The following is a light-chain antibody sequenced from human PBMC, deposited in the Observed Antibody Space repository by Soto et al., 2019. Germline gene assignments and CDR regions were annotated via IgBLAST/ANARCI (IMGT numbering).Light chain of an antibody. CDR2: YDS. CDR3: QVWDNSSDPLYV. V-gene: IGLV3-21*04. J-gene: IGLJ1*01. Sequence: SYELTQPPSVSVAPGKTARIPCGGNNMGSKSVHWYQQKPGQAPVLVIYYDSDRPSGIPERFSGSNSGNTATLTISRVEAGDEADYYCQVWDNSSDPLYVFGTGTKVTVL. CDR1: NMGSKS.